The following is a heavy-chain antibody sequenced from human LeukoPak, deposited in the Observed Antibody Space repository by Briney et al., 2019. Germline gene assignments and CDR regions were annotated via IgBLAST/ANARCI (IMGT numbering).Heavy chain of an antibody. J-gene: IGHJ4*02. D-gene: IGHD5-12*01. Sequence: SETLSLTCAVYGGPFSGYYWTWIRQPPGKGLEWFGEINQGGTTNYNPSLRSRVTILIDTSRNQFSLRLSSVTAADTAVYYCARGRLFSGYRGNVGHEDFDYWGQGSLVTVSS. CDR1: GGPFSGYY. CDR3: ARGRLFSGYRGNVGHEDFDY. CDR2: INQGGTT. V-gene: IGHV4-34*01.